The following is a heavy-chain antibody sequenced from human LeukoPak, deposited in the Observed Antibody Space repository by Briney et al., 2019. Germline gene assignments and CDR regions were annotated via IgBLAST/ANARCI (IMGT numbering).Heavy chain of an antibody. V-gene: IGHV1-8*03. J-gene: IGHJ6*03. CDR1: GYAFTSYD. D-gene: IGHD6-13*01. CDR2: MNPNSGNT. CDR3: ARGGPVSSWYGYYYYYYMDV. Sequence: ASVKVSCKASGYAFTSYDINWVRQATGQGLEWMGWMNPNSGNTGYAQKFQGRVTITRNTSIRTAYMELSSLRSEDTAVYYCARGGPVSSWYGYYYYYYMDVWGKGTTVTVSS.